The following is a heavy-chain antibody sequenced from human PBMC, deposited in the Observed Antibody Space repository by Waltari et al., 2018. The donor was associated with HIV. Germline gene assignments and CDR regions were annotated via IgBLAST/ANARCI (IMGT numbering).Heavy chain of an antibody. Sequence: QVQLQQWGAGLLKPSETLSLTCAVYCGSLSGYYWSWIRQPPGKGLEWIGEINHSGRTNYNPSLKSRVAISIDTSKNQFSLKLRSVTAADTAMYYSTRLEVGRGDYWGQGTLVTVSS. J-gene: IGHJ4*02. CDR2: INHSGRT. CDR1: CGSLSGYY. CDR3: TRLEVGRGDY. V-gene: IGHV4-34*01. D-gene: IGHD1-26*01.